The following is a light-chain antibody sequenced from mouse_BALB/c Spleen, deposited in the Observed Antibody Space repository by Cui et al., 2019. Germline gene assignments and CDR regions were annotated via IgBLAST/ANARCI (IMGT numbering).Light chain of an antibody. CDR2: LTS. V-gene: IGKV4-68*01. CDR3: QQWSSNPPT. J-gene: IGKJ5*01. Sequence: QIVPTHSPALMSASPGEKVTMTCSASSSVSYMYWYQQKPRSSPKPWIYLTSNLASGVPARFSGSGSGTSYSLTISSMEAEDAATYYCQQWSSNPPTFGAGTKLELK. CDR1: SSVSY.